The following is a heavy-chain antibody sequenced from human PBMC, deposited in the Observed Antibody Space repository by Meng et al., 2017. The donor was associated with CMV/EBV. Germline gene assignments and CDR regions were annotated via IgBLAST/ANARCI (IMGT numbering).Heavy chain of an antibody. J-gene: IGHJ4*02. D-gene: IGHD3-3*01. CDR1: GFTFSSYA. CDR2: IYSGGSST. V-gene: IGHV3-23*03. CDR3: AKGKRFLEWLFDY. Sequence: GESLKISCAASGFTFSSYAMSWVRQAPGKGLEWVSVIYSGGSSTYYADSVKGRFTISRDNSENTLYLQMNSLRAEDTAVYYCAKGKRFLEWLFDYWGQGTLVTVSS.